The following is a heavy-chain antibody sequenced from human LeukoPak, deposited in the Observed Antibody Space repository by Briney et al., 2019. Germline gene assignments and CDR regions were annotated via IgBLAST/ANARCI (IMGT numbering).Heavy chain of an antibody. CDR1: GGSISSYY. CDR2: IYYSGSA. V-gene: IGHV4-59*01. Sequence: SETLSLTCTVSGGSISSYYWSWIRQPPGKGLEWIGYIYYSGSANYNPSLKSRVTISVDTSKNQFSLKLSSVTAADTAVYYCARDSFGSGYDAFDIWGQGTMVTVSS. D-gene: IGHD6-19*01. J-gene: IGHJ3*02. CDR3: ARDSFGSGYDAFDI.